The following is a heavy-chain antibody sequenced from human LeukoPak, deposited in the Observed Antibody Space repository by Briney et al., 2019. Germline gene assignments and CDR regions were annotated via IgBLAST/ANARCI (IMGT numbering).Heavy chain of an antibody. D-gene: IGHD3-22*01. CDR2: IIPIFGTA. CDR3: WGGGWKKPFDY. J-gene: IGHJ4*02. V-gene: IGHV1-69*13. Sequence: GASAKVSCKASGGTFSSYAISWVRQAPGQGLEWMGGIIPIFGTANYAQKFQGRVTITADESTSTAYMELSSLRSEDTAVYYCWGGGWKKPFDYWGQGTLVTVSS. CDR1: GGTFSSYA.